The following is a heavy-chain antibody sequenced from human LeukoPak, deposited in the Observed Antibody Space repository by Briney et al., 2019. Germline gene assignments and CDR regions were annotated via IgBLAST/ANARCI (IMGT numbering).Heavy chain of an antibody. CDR3: AKYSVAGSQRYFDY. CDR2: IRNDGSNK. CDR1: GFTFSSYG. D-gene: IGHD6-19*01. V-gene: IGHV3-30*02. J-gene: IGHJ4*02. Sequence: GGSLRLSCAASGFTFSSYGMHWVRQAPGKGLEWVAFIRNDGSNKYYADSVKGRFTISRDNSKNTVYLQRNSLRAEDTAVYYCAKYSVAGSQRYFDYWGQGTLVTVSS.